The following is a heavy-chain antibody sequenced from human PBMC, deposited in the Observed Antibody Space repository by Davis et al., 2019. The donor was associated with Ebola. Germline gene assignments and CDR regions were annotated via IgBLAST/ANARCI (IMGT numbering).Heavy chain of an antibody. D-gene: IGHD5-18*01. V-gene: IGHV1-69*04. J-gene: IGHJ4*02. Sequence: FSVPVSCLASGCTFRRYAISWVRQAPGQGLEWMGRIIPILGIANYAQKFQGRVTITADKSTSTAYMELSSLRSEDTAVYYCSRESGGRLWFGEFDYWGQGTLVTVSS. CDR3: SRESGGRLWFGEFDY. CDR1: GCTFRRYA. CDR2: IIPILGIA.